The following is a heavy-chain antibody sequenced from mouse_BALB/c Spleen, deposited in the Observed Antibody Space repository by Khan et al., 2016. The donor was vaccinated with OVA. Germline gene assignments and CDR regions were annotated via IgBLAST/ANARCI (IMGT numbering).Heavy chain of an antibody. CDR1: GYTFTSYW. CDR3: ARSSYGSTDY. Sequence: QVQLQQPGAELVKPGASVKLSCKASGYTFTSYWMHWVKQRPGQGLEWIGEINPSNGRTNYNEKFKSKATLTVDKSSSTAYMQLSSLTSEDSAVYYCARSSYGSTDYWGQGTTLTVSS. D-gene: IGHD1-1*01. CDR2: INPSNGRT. J-gene: IGHJ2*01. V-gene: IGHV1S81*02.